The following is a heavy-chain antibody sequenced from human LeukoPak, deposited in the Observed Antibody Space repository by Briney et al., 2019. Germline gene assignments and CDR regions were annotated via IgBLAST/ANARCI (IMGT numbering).Heavy chain of an antibody. Sequence: ASVKVSCKASGYTFTSYYMHWVRQAPGQGLEWMGIINPGGGSTSYAQKFQGRVTMTRDTSTSTVYTELSSLRSEDTAVYYCAQQLVKGSFDYWGQGTLVTVSS. D-gene: IGHD6-13*01. V-gene: IGHV1-46*03. CDR3: AQQLVKGSFDY. CDR2: INPGGGST. J-gene: IGHJ4*02. CDR1: GYTFTSYY.